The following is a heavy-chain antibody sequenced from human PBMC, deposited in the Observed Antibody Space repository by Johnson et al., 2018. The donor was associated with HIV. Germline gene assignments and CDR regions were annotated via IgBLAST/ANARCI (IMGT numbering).Heavy chain of an antibody. Sequence: QVQLVESGGGLVQPGGSLRLSCAASGFTFSDYYMSWIRQAPGKGLEWVSYISSSGSTIYYADSVKGRFTISRDNSKKTLYLQMHSLRAGDMAGYYCAGGRGTFDIWGQGTMVTVSS. CDR1: GFTFSDYY. CDR3: AGGRGTFDI. V-gene: IGHV3-11*04. D-gene: IGHD3-16*01. J-gene: IGHJ3*02. CDR2: ISSSGSTI.